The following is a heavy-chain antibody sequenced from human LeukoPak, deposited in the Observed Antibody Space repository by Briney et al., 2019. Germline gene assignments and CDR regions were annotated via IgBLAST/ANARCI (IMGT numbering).Heavy chain of an antibody. V-gene: IGHV4-59*01. Sequence: SETLSLTCTVSGGSITAYYWTWMRQPPGKGLEWIGYIYHSGTTNYNPSLRSRVTISVDTSKNQFSLRLNSVTAADTAVYYCAQLAPDSPAYSQHWGQGTLVTVSS. CDR2: IYHSGTT. CDR1: GGSITAYY. CDR3: AQLAPDSPAYSQH. D-gene: IGHD3-3*02. J-gene: IGHJ1*01.